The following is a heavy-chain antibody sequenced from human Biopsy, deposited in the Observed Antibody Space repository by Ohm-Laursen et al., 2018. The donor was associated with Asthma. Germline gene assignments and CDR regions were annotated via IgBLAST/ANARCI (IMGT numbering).Heavy chain of an antibody. Sequence: SHSLSCAASVFTVRRDHMFWVCQAQGKGLEWVSVIYSGGTSHTADSVRGRFTISRDFSKNTLHLQMHSLRVEDTAVYYCARGGSSGWSHYYFDYWGQGTLVTVSS. V-gene: IGHV3-53*01. J-gene: IGHJ4*02. CDR3: ARGGSSGWSHYYFDY. D-gene: IGHD6-19*01. CDR1: VFTVRRDH. CDR2: IYSGGTS.